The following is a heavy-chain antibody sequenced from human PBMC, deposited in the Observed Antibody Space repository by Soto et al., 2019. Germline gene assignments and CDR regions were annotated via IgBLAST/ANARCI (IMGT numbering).Heavy chain of an antibody. CDR3: AKTSSYYYDSSGDFDY. J-gene: IGHJ4*02. Sequence: GGSLRLSCAASGFTFSSYAMSWVRQAPGKGLEWVSAISGSGGSTYYADSVKGRFTISRDNSKNTLYLQMNSLRAEDTAVYYCAKTSSYYYDSSGDFDYWGQGTQVTVSS. CDR1: GFTFSSYA. D-gene: IGHD3-22*01. V-gene: IGHV3-23*01. CDR2: ISGSGGST.